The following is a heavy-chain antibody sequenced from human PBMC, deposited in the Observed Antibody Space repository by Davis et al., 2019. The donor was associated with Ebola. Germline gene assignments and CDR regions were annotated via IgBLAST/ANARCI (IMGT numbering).Heavy chain of an antibody. CDR1: GYTFTTYD. CDR2: MNPNSGNT. V-gene: IGHV1-8*01. Sequence: ASVKVSCKASGYTFTTYDINWVRQATGQGLEWMGWMNPNSGNTGYAQKFQGRVTMTRNTSISTAYMELSSLRSEDTAVYYCVREGSGWYVDNWFDPWGQGTLVTVSS. J-gene: IGHJ5*02. CDR3: VREGSGWYVDNWFDP. D-gene: IGHD6-19*01.